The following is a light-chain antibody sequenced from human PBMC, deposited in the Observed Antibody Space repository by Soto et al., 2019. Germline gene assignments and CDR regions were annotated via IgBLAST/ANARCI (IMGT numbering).Light chain of an antibody. J-gene: IGLJ1*01. V-gene: IGLV2-8*01. CDR3: RSYAGRGGV. Sequence: QSVLTQPPSASGSPGQSVTISCTGTSSDVGGYNYVSWYQQHPGKAPKLMIYEVSKRPSGVPDRFSGSKSGNTASLTVSGLQAEDEADYYCRSYAGRGGVFGTGTKVTVL. CDR2: EVS. CDR1: SSDVGGYNY.